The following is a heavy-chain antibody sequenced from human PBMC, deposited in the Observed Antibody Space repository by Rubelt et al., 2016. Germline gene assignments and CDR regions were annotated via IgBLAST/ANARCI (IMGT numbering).Heavy chain of an antibody. CDR3: AAYYIWENWDADVDY. D-gene: IGHD3-16*01. CDR1: GGSISSSSYY. V-gene: IGHV4-39*01. J-gene: IGHJ4*02. CDR2: VYYSGRT. Sequence: QLHLQESGPGLVKPSETLSLTCTVSGGSISSSSYYWGWIRQPPGKGLEWIGSVYYSGRTYYNPSLKSRVTISVDTSENQFSLKLSSVTAADTAVYYCAAYYIWENWDADVDYWGQGTLVTVSS.